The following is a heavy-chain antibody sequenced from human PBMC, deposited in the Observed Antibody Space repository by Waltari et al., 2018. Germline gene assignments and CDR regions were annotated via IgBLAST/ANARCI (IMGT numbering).Heavy chain of an antibody. CDR3: ARGGIVGALDY. CDR1: GFTFSSYS. V-gene: IGHV3-48*01. Sequence: EVQLVESGGGLVQPGGSLRLSCAASGFTFSSYSMNWVRQAPGKGLEWVSYISSSSSTIYYADSVKGRFTISRDNAKNSLYLQMNSLRAEDTAVYYCARGGIVGALDYWGQGMLVTVSS. CDR2: ISSSSSTI. J-gene: IGHJ4*02. D-gene: IGHD1-26*01.